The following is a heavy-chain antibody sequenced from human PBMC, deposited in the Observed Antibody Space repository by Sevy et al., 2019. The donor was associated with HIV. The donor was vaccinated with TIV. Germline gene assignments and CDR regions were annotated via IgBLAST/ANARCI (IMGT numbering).Heavy chain of an antibody. CDR3: ARDQYPSHGALTILLSYYYYGMDV. J-gene: IGHJ6*02. CDR1: GLTFSDYY. D-gene: IGHD2-2*01. Sequence: GGSLRLSCAASGLTFSDYYMSWIRQAPGKGLEWVSYISSSGSTIYYADSVKGRFTISRDNAKNSLYLQMNSLRAEDTAVYYCARDQYPSHGALTILLSYYYYGMDVWGQGTTVTVSS. CDR2: ISSSGSTI. V-gene: IGHV3-11*01.